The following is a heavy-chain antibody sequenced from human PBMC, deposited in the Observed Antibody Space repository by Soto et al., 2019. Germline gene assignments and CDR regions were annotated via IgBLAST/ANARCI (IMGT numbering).Heavy chain of an antibody. CDR3: ASRDYGGGGAGSYGMDV. J-gene: IGHJ6*02. V-gene: IGHV1-18*01. CDR1: GYTFTSYG. D-gene: IGHD4-17*01. CDR2: ISAYNGNT. Sequence: QVQLVQSGAEVKKPGASVKVSCKASGYTFTSYGISWVRQAPGQGLEWMGWISAYNGNTNYAQKLQGRVTMTTDTTTSTAYMELRSLSSDDTAVYYCASRDYGGGGAGSYGMDVWGQGTTVTVSS.